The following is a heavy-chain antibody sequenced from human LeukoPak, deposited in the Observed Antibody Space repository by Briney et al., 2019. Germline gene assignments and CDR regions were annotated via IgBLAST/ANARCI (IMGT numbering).Heavy chain of an antibody. CDR2: ISWDGGTT. Sequence: PGGSLRLSCAASGFTFDDYTMHWVRQPPGKGLEWISHISWDGGTTYYADSVRGRFTISRDNSKNSLFLRMNSLRPEDTALYYCARDRTAEAGNDYYMGVWGKGTTVIVSS. CDR3: ARDRTAEAGNDYYMGV. V-gene: IGHV3-43*01. J-gene: IGHJ6*03. D-gene: IGHD6-13*01. CDR1: GFTFDDYT.